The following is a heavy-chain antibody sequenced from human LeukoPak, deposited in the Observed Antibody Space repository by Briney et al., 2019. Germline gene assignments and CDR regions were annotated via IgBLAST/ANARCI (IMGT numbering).Heavy chain of an antibody. Sequence: PGGSLRLSCAASGFTFGSSGMSWVRQAPGKGLEWVAGISSSATYTYYADSVKGRFAISRDNSKNTLYLQMNSLRAEDTAVYYCAKEPFDYWGQGTLVTVSS. CDR3: AKEPFDY. CDR2: ISSSATYT. V-gene: IGHV3-23*01. CDR1: GFTFGSSG. J-gene: IGHJ4*02.